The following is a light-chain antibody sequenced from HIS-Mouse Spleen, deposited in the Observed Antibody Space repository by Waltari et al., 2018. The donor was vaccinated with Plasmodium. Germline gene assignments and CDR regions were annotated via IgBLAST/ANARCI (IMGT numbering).Light chain of an antibody. CDR1: SSDVGSYNL. Sequence: QSALTQPASVSGSPGQSITISCTGTSSDVGSYNLVSGYQQHPGKAPKLMIYEGSKRPSGVSKRFSGSKSGNTASLTISGLQAEDEADYYCCSYAGSRMVFGGGTKLTVL. J-gene: IGLJ2*01. CDR3: CSYAGSRMV. CDR2: EGS. V-gene: IGLV2-23*01.